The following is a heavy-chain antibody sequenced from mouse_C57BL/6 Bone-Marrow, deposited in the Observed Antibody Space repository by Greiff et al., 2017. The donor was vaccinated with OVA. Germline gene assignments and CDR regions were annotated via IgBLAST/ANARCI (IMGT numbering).Heavy chain of an antibody. J-gene: IGHJ4*01. CDR3: ARRGIYDGYYAMDY. D-gene: IGHD2-3*01. Sequence: VMLVESGPGLVAPSQSLSITCTVSGFSLTSYAISWVRQPPGKGLEWLGVIWTGGGTNYNSALKSRLSISKDNSKSQVFLKMNSLQTDDTARYYCARRGIYDGYYAMDYWGQGTSVTVSS. CDR1: GFSLTSYA. CDR2: IWTGGGT. V-gene: IGHV2-9-1*01.